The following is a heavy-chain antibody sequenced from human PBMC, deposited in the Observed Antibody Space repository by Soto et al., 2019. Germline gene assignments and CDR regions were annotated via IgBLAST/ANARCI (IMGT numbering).Heavy chain of an antibody. V-gene: IGHV3-53*01. CDR2: MYTGGST. Sequence: HPGGSLRLSWTASGWNVSTNYMTWVRQAPATGLEWVSVMYTGGSTYYAASVKGRFTISRDNFENTVYLQMNSLRFEDTAMYYCARYLDGMDVWRQRTTVAVSS. CDR1: GWNVSTNY. J-gene: IGHJ6*02. CDR3: ARYLDGMDV.